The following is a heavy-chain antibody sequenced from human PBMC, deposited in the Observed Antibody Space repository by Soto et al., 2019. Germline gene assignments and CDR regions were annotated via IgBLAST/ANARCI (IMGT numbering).Heavy chain of an antibody. CDR2: IIPIFGTA. CDR3: ARWLSMIVVVSQAPIDYYYYGMDV. V-gene: IGHV1-69*13. D-gene: IGHD3-22*01. J-gene: IGHJ6*02. Sequence: GASVKVSCKASGGTFSSYAISWVRQAPGQGLGWMGGIIPIFGTANYAQKFKGRVTITADESTSTANMELSSLRYEDTAVYYFARWLSMIVVVSQAPIDYYYYGMDVWGQGTTVTVSS. CDR1: GGTFSSYA.